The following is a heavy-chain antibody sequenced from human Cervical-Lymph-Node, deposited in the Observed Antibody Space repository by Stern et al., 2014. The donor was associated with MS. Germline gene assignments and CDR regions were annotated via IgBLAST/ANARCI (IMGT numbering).Heavy chain of an antibody. V-gene: IGHV4-59*01. CDR2: IYYSGST. J-gene: IGHJ2*01. CDR1: GGSISSYY. CDR3: ATLVAPLVYWYFDL. D-gene: IGHD5-12*01. Sequence: VQLVESGPGLVKPSETLSLTCTVSGGSISSYYWSWIRQPPGKGLEWIGDIYYSGSTNYNPSLKSRVTISVDTSKNQFSLRLSSVTAADTAVYYCATLVAPLVYWYFDLWGRGTLVTVSS.